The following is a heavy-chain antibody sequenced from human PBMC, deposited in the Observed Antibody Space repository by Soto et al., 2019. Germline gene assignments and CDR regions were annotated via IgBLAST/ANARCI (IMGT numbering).Heavy chain of an antibody. J-gene: IGHJ6*03. CDR2: ISSSGSTI. Sequence: GGSLRLSCAASGFTFSDYYMSWIRQAPGKGLEWVSYISSSGSTIYYADSVKGRFTISRDNAKNSLYLQMNSLRAEDTAVYYCARDFPTQQGPLDCSSTSCPYYYYYMDVWGKGTTVTVSS. V-gene: IGHV3-11*01. CDR3: ARDFPTQQGPLDCSSTSCPYYYYYMDV. D-gene: IGHD2-2*01. CDR1: GFTFSDYY.